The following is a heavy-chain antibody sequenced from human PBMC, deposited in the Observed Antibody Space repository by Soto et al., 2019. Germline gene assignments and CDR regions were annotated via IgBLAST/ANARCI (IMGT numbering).Heavy chain of an antibody. Sequence: PSETRSRTCAVSGYCISSSNWWGWIGEPPGKGLERIGYIYDTGSTHYNPSLKRRVSMSVDTSKNQFSLKLSPVTAVVTALYYCARINPGGGYYCAMVVWGQGTTVTVS. CDR3: ARINPGGGYYCAMVV. J-gene: IGHJ6*02. V-gene: IGHV4-28*01. CDR2: IYDTGST. D-gene: IGHD3-10*01. CDR1: GYCISSSNW.